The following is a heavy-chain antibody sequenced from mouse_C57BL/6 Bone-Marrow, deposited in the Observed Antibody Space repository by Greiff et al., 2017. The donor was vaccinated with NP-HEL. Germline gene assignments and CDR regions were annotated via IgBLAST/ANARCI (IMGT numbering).Heavy chain of an antibody. D-gene: IGHD1-1*01. Sequence: EVKLQQSVAELVRPGASVKLSCTASGFNIKNTYMHWVKQRPEQGLEWIGRIDPANGNTKYAPKFQGKATITADTSSNTAYLQLSSLTSEDTAIYYCARAYYYGSSPYYFDYWGQGTTLTVSS. V-gene: IGHV14-3*01. CDR2: IDPANGNT. CDR1: GFNIKNTY. CDR3: ARAYYYGSSPYYFDY. J-gene: IGHJ2*01.